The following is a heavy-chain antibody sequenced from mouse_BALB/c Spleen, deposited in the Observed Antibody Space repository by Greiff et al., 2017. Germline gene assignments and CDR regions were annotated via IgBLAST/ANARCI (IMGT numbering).Heavy chain of an antibody. Sequence: EVQRVESGGGLVKPGGSLKLSCEASGFTFSSYAMSWVRQSPEKRLEWVAEISSGGSYTYYPDTVTGRFTISRDNAKNTLYLEMSSLRSEDTAMYYCARDDYYGSPTFAYWGQGTLVTVSA. V-gene: IGHV5-9-4*01. CDR3: ARDDYYGSPTFAY. CDR1: GFTFSSYA. D-gene: IGHD1-1*01. CDR2: ISSGGSYT. J-gene: IGHJ3*01.